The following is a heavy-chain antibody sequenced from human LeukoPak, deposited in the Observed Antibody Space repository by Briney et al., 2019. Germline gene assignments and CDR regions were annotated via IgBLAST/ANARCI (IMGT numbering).Heavy chain of an antibody. Sequence: GGSLRLSCAASGCTFSSYSMNWVRQAPGKGLEWVSSISSISSYIYYADSVKGRVTISRDNAKTSLYLQMNSLRAEDTAVYYCARDFIGIAAAGSYNWFDPWGQGTLVTVSS. CDR3: ARDFIGIAAAGSYNWFDP. J-gene: IGHJ5*02. D-gene: IGHD6-13*01. CDR2: ISSISSYI. CDR1: GCTFSSYS. V-gene: IGHV3-21*01.